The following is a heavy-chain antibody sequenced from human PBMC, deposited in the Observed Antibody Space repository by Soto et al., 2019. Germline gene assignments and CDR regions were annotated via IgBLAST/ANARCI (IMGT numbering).Heavy chain of an antibody. CDR3: ARGISVFDQFDY. D-gene: IGHD6-19*01. CDR1: GYTFTGYG. V-gene: IGHV1-18*01. J-gene: IGHJ4*02. CDR2: ISAYNGNT. Sequence: QVHLVQSGAEVKKPGASVKVSCKASGYTFTGYGITWVRQAPGQGLEWMGWISAYNGNTNYAQMLLGRVTMTTDTSTSTAYMELRSLRSDDTAVYYCARGISVFDQFDYWGQGTLVSVSS.